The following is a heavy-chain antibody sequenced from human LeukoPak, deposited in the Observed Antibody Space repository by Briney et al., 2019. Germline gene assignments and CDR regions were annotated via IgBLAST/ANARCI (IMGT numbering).Heavy chain of an antibody. J-gene: IGHJ6*03. D-gene: IGHD4-11*01. CDR1: GGSFSGYY. CDR2: INHSGST. CDR3: ARSTSAPPDYMDV. V-gene: IGHV4-34*01. Sequence: SETLSLTCAVYGGSFSGYYWSWIRQPPGKGLEWIGEINHSGSTNYNPSLKSRVTISVDTSKNQFSLKLSSVTAADTAVYYCARSTSAPPDYMDVWGKGITVTVSS.